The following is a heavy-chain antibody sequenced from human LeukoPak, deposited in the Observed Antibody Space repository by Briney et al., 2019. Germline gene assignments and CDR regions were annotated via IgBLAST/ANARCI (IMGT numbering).Heavy chain of an antibody. V-gene: IGHV3-23*01. J-gene: IGHJ5*02. CDR2: ISADGTAT. D-gene: IGHD4-17*01. Sequence: PGGSLRLSCAASGFTFESHAMNWPRQAPGRGLEWVSLISADGTATHYADSVTGRFTISRDNSKDTLFLQMSSLRAEDTALYYCSKGTTDYDSWGQGTLVTVSS. CDR1: GFTFESHA. CDR3: SKGTTDYDS.